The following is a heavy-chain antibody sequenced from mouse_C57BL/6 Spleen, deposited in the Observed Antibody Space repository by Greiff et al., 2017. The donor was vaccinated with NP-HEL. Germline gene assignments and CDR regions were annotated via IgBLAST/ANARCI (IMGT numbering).Heavy chain of an antibody. D-gene: IGHD1-1*01. V-gene: IGHV1-50*01. J-gene: IGHJ2*01. CDR1: GYTFTSYW. Sequence: VQLQQPGAELVKPGASVKLSCKASGYTFTSYWMQWVKQRPGQGLEWIGEIDPSDSYTNYNQKFKGKATLTVDTSSSTAYMQLSSLTSEDSAVYYCARGDYGSSYPIDYWGQGTTLTVSS. CDR2: IDPSDSYT. CDR3: ARGDYGSSYPIDY.